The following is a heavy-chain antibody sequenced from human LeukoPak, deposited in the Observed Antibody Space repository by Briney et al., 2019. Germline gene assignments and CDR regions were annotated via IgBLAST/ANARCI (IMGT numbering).Heavy chain of an antibody. CDR3: AREESPPFPDILTGYPDY. CDR1: GFTFSSYA. J-gene: IGHJ4*02. D-gene: IGHD3-9*01. V-gene: IGHV3-30*04. CDR2: ISYDGSNK. Sequence: GGSLRLSCAASGFTFSSYAMHWVRQAPGKGLEWVAVISYDGSNKYYADSVKGRFTISRDNSKNTLYLQTNSLRAEDTAVYYCAREESPPFPDILTGYPDYWGQGTLVTVSS.